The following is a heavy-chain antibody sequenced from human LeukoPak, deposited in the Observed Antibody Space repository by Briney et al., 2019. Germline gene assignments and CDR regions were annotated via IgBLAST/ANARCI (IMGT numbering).Heavy chain of an antibody. CDR1: GGSFSGYY. CDR3: ASLGRLRDY. D-gene: IGHD4-17*01. V-gene: IGHV4-34*01. J-gene: IGHJ4*02. Sequence: SETLSLTCAVYGGSFSGYYWSWIRQPPGKGLEWIGEINHSGSTNYNPSLKCRVTISVDTSKNQFSLKLSSVTAADTAVYYCASLGRLRDYWGQGTLVTVSS. CDR2: INHSGST.